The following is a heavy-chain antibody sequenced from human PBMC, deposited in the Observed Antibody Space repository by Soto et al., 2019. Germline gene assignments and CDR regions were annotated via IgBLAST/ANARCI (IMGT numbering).Heavy chain of an antibody. CDR3: AKSAAKYCSGGTCYSDY. CDR2: ISGGAVHI. V-gene: IGHV3-23*01. D-gene: IGHD2-15*01. CDR1: GFTFSSHA. Sequence: SLRLSCAASGFTFSSHAMNWVRQAPGKGLEWVSGISGGAVHIHYADSVKGRFTISRDNSQNRLYLQMNSLRAEDTAVYYCAKSAAKYCSGGTCYSDYWGQGTLVTVSS. J-gene: IGHJ4*02.